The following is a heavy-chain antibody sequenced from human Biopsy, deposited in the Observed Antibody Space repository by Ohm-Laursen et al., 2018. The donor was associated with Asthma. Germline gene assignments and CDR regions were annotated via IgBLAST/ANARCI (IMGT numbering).Heavy chain of an antibody. Sequence: GSLRLSCAASGFTFSSYAMSWVRQAPGKGLEWVSAISGSGGSTYYADSVKGRFTISRDNSKNTLYLQMNSLRAEDTAVYYCAKDTEGRYDFWSGLSYNYYGMDVWGQGTTATVSS. V-gene: IGHV3-23*01. CDR1: GFTFSSYA. CDR2: ISGSGGST. J-gene: IGHJ6*02. D-gene: IGHD3-3*01. CDR3: AKDTEGRYDFWSGLSYNYYGMDV.